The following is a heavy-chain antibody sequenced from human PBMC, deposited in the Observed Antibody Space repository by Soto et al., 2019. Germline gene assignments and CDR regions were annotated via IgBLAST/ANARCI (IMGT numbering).Heavy chain of an antibody. V-gene: IGHV3-74*01. CDR1: GFTFSAYW. CDR2: INSDGSST. Sequence: PGGSLRISCAASGFTFSAYWMHWVRQAPGKGLVWVSRINSDGSSTSYADSVKGRFTISRDNAKNTLYLQMNSLRAEDTAVYYCAREWELLPPAFDYWGQGTLVTSPQ. D-gene: IGHD1-26*01. J-gene: IGHJ4*02. CDR3: AREWELLPPAFDY.